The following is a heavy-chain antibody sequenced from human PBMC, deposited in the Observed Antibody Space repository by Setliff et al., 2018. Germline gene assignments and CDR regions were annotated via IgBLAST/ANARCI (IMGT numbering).Heavy chain of an antibody. J-gene: IGHJ6*03. V-gene: IGHV3-21*01. CDR2: ISSSSSYI. D-gene: IGHD2-2*01. CDR1: GFTFSSYS. Sequence: GGSLRLSCATSGFTFSSYSMNWVRRAPGKGLEWVSSISSSSSYIYYADSVKGRFTISRDNSKNTLYLQMNSLRAEDTAVYYCARTYCSDTSCYDYYYYMDVWGKGTTVTVSS. CDR3: ARTYCSDTSCYDYYYYMDV.